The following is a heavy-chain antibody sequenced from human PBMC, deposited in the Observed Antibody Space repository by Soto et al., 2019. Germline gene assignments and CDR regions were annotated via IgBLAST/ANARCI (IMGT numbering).Heavy chain of an antibody. CDR3: VKGAGRLQDVDY. D-gene: IGHD6-25*01. V-gene: IGHV3-64D*08. CDR2: ISANGGST. Sequence: EVQLVESGGGLVQPGGSLRLSCSASGFTFNDYPMYWVRQAPGKGLEYVSLISANGGSTHYADSVKGRFSISRDKSKKTLYLQMSSLRAEDTAVYYCVKGAGRLQDVDYWGQGTLVTVSS. J-gene: IGHJ4*02. CDR1: GFTFNDYP.